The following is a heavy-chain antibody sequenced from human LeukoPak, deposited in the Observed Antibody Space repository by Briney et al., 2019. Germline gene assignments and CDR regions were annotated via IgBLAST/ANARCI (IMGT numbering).Heavy chain of an antibody. V-gene: IGHV4-59*01. CDR1: GGSISSYY. D-gene: IGHD3-3*01. CDR2: IYYSGST. CDR3: ARVSRSWSGYYPYYFDY. J-gene: IGHJ4*02. Sequence: SETLSLTGTVSGGSISSYYWSWIRQPPGKGLEWIGYIYYSGSTNYNPSLKSRVTISVDTSKNQFSLKLSSVTAADTAVYYCARVSRSWSGYYPYYFDYWGQGTLVTVSS.